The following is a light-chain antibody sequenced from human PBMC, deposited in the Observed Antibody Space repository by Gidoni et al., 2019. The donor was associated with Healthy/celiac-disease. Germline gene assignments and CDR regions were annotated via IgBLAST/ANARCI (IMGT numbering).Light chain of an antibody. CDR1: QSISSW. Sequence: DIQMTPSPSTLSASVGDRVPIPCRSSQSISSWLAWYQQKPGKAPKFMIYKASSLESGVPSRFSDSGSGTGFTRTISSLKPDDIATDYCQQYNSYSWTFGQGTKVEIK. V-gene: IGKV1-5*03. CDR2: KAS. CDR3: QQYNSYSWT. J-gene: IGKJ1*01.